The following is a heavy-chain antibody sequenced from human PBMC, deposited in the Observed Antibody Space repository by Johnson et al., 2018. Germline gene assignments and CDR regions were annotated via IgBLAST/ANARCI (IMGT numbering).Heavy chain of an antibody. V-gene: IGHV3-33*01. D-gene: IGHD3-3*01. Sequence: QVQLVQSGGGVVQPGRSLRLSCAASGFTFSSYGMHWVRQAPGKGLEWVAVIWYDGSNKYYADSVKGRFTISREKSKNTLYLQMNSRRAEDTAGYYCARARSGGLHLSYYYYGMDVWGQGTTVTVSS. J-gene: IGHJ6*02. CDR3: ARARSGGLHLSYYYYGMDV. CDR1: GFTFSSYG. CDR2: IWYDGSNK.